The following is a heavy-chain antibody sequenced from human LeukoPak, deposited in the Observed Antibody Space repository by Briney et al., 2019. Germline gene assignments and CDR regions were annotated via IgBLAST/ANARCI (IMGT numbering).Heavy chain of an antibody. CDR1: GFTFSSYS. CDR3: AGDGSYGAFDI. D-gene: IGHD1-26*01. CDR2: ISSSSSTI. J-gene: IGHJ4*02. Sequence: GGSLRLSCAASGFTFSSYSMNWVRQAPGKGLEWVSYISSSSSTIYYADSVKGRFTISRDNAKNSLYLQMNSLRAEDTAVYYCAGDGSYGAFDIWGQGTLVTVSS. V-gene: IGHV3-48*01.